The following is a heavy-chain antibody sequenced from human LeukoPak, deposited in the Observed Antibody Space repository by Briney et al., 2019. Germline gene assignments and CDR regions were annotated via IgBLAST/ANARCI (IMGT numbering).Heavy chain of an antibody. CDR2: ISTNGDGT. J-gene: IGHJ4*02. CDR1: GFTFRTYA. Sequence: GGSLRLSCAASGFTFRTYALHWVRQAPGKGLEYVSAISTNGDGTYYADSVKGRFTISRDNSKNTLFLQMGSLRADDMAVYYCARWGSTGCYDYWGQGTLVTVSS. CDR3: ARWGSTGCYDY. V-gene: IGHV3-64*02. D-gene: IGHD2-2*01.